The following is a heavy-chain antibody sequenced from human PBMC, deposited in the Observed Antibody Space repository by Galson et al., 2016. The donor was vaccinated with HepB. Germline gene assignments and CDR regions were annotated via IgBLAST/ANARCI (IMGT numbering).Heavy chain of an antibody. CDR1: GGSISSSSYY. CDR2: IYYSGST. Sequence: SETLSLTCTVSGGSISSSSYYWGWIRQPPGKGLEWIGSIYYSGSTYYNPSLKSRVTMSVDTSKNQFSLKLSSVTAADTAVYYCARHAYSSVFWYFDLWGRGSLVTVSS. J-gene: IGHJ2*01. D-gene: IGHD6-19*01. CDR3: ARHAYSSVFWYFDL. V-gene: IGHV4-39*01.